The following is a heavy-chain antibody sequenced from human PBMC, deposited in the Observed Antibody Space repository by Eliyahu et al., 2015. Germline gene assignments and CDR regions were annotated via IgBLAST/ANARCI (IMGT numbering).Heavy chain of an antibody. D-gene: IGHD3-10*01. CDR3: ASAPRITMVRGVIPPYYYMDV. CDR1: GXSFXXXX. CDR2: INHSGST. Sequence: QVQLQQWGAGLLKPSETLSXTCAVYGXSFXXXXWXWIRXPPGKGLEWIGEINHSGSTNYNPSLKSRVTISVDTSKNQFSLKLSSVTAADTAVYYCASAPRITMVRGVIPPYYYMDVWGKGTTVTVSS. J-gene: IGHJ6*03. V-gene: IGHV4-34*01.